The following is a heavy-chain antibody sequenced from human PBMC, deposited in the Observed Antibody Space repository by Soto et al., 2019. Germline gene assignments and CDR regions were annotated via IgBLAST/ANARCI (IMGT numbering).Heavy chain of an antibody. Sequence: SETLSLTCTVSGGSISSYYLSWIRQPPGKGLEWIGYIYYSGSTNYNPSLKSRVTISVDTSKNQFSLKLSSVTAADTAVYYCARRSVRGPNWFDPWGQGTLVTVSS. J-gene: IGHJ5*02. D-gene: IGHD3-16*02. V-gene: IGHV4-59*01. CDR2: IYYSGST. CDR1: GGSISSYY. CDR3: ARRSVRGPNWFDP.